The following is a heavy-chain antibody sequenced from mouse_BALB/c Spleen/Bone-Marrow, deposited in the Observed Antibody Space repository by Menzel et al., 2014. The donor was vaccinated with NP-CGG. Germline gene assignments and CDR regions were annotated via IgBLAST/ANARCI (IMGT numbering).Heavy chain of an antibody. Sequence: QVQLQQSGAELVRPGVSVKISCKGSGYTFTDYSIRWIKQSHAKSLEWIGAISTYYGDATNNQKFKGKATLTVDKSSSTAYMELARLASEDSVIYYCARGVTTGAMDYWGQGTSVTVSS. CDR3: ARGVTTGAMDY. J-gene: IGHJ4*01. V-gene: IGHV1-67*01. CDR2: ISTYYGDA. CDR1: GYTFTDYS. D-gene: IGHD1-1*01.